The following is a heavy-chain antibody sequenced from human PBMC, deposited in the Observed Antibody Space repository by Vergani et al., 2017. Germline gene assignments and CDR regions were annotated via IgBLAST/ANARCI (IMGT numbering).Heavy chain of an antibody. CDR3: GRVADFYGLGSRLLDL. D-gene: IGHD3-10*01. CDR2: ISSSSSTI. J-gene: IGHJ5*02. V-gene: IGHV3-48*01. Sequence: VQLVESGGGVVQPGRSLRLSCAASGFTFSSYSMNWVRQAPGKGLEWVSYISSSSSTIYYADSVKGRFTISRDNAKNSLYLQMNSLRAEDTAVYYCGRVADFYGLGSRLLDLWGQGILVTVSS. CDR1: GFTFSSYS.